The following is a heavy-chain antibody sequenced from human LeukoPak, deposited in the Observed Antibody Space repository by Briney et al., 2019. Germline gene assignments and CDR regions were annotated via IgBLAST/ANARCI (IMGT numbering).Heavy chain of an antibody. V-gene: IGHV3-7*04. Sequence: PGGSLRLSCEASGFIVSDNYMSWVRQAPGKGLEWVANIKEDGSEKSYVDSVKGRFTISRDNAKNSLYLQMNSLRAEDTAVYYCARERRNNYGYYFDYWGQGTLVTVSS. D-gene: IGHD5-18*01. CDR3: ARERRNNYGYYFDY. J-gene: IGHJ4*02. CDR1: GFIVSDNY. CDR2: IKEDGSEK.